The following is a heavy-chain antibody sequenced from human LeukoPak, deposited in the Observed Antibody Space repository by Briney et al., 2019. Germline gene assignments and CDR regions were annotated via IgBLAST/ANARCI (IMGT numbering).Heavy chain of an antibody. CDR2: IYYSGST. V-gene: IGHV4-31*03. J-gene: IGHJ3*02. D-gene: IGHD3-22*01. CDR1: GGSISSGGYY. Sequence: PSETLSLTCTVSGGSISSGGYYWSWIRQHLGKGLEGIGYIYYSGSTYYNPSLKSRVTISVDTSKNQFSLKLSSVTAADTAVYYCARDAPPYYYDQPSDAFDIWGQGTMVTVSS. CDR3: ARDAPPYYYDQPSDAFDI.